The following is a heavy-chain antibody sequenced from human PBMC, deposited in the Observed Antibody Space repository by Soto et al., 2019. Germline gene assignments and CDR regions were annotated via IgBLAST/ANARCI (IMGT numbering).Heavy chain of an antibody. CDR1: GGTFSSYS. J-gene: IGHJ4*02. CDR2: IIPIFGTA. D-gene: IGHD1-26*01. V-gene: IGHV1-69*01. CDR3: ARDGGRHSGGIAY. Sequence: QVQLVQSGAEVKKPGSSVKVSCKASGGTFSSYSINWVRQAPGQGLEWMGEIIPIFGTANYAQKFQGRVTITADASTSTASMELGSLISADTAVYYCARDGGRHSGGIAYWGQGTLVTVSS.